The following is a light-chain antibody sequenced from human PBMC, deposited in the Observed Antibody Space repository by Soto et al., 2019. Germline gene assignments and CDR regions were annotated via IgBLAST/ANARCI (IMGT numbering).Light chain of an antibody. CDR2: DTD. Sequence: QAVVTQEPSLTVSPGGTVTLTCGFSPGAVTSGHYPYWFQQKPGQAPTTLIYDTDNKHSWTPARFSGSLLGGKAALTLSGAQPEDEADYYCLVSYSGARVFGGGTKLTVL. V-gene: IGLV7-46*01. CDR1: PGAVTSGHY. J-gene: IGLJ2*01. CDR3: LVSYSGARV.